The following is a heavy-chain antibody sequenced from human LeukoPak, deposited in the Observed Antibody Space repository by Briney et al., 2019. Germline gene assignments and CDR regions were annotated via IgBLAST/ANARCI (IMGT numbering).Heavy chain of an antibody. D-gene: IGHD5-24*01. V-gene: IGHV3-9*01. J-gene: IGHJ4*02. CDR2: ISWNSGSI. CDR3: AKDSWLQPYSFDY. CDR1: GFTFDDYA. Sequence: GRSLRLSCAASGFTFDDYAMHWVRQAPGKGLEWVSGISWNSGSIGYADSVKGRFTISRDNAKNSLYLQMNSLRAEDTALYYCAKDSWLQPYSFDYWGQGTLVTVSS.